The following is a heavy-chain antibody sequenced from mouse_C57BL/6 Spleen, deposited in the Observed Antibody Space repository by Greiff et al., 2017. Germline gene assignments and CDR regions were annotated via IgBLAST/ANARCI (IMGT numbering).Heavy chain of an antibody. Sequence: VQLQQSGAELVRPGASVKLSCPASGFNIKDDYMHWVKQRPEQGLEWIGWIDPENGDTEYASQFQGKATITADTSSNTAYLQLSSLTSEDTAVYYCTTGPPVYAMDYWGQGTSVTVSS. CDR2: IDPENGDT. CDR1: GFNIKDDY. J-gene: IGHJ4*01. V-gene: IGHV14-4*01. CDR3: TTGPPVYAMDY.